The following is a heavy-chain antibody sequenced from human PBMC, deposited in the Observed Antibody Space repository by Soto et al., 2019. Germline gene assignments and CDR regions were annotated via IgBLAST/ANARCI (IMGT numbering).Heavy chain of an antibody. CDR3: ARDQGSRSYTPNSGMEV. D-gene: IGHD3-10*01. CDR1: GFTFSSYA. Sequence: PGGSLRLSCAASGFTFSSYAMHWVRQAPGKGLEWVAVISYDGSNKYYADSVKGRFTISRDNSKNTLYLQMNSLRAEDTAVYYCARDQGSRSYTPNSGMEVWGHRTTVTVSS. V-gene: IGHV3-30-3*01. J-gene: IGHJ6*02. CDR2: ISYDGSNK.